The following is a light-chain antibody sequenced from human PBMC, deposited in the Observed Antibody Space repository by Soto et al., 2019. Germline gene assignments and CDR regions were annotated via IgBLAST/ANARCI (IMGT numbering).Light chain of an antibody. CDR3: QQYYSYHIT. Sequence: MTQSPDSLAVSLGYSATINCKSSQIFLYSSNNKNYLAWYQQKPGKAPKLLIYAASTLQSGVPSRFSGSGSGTDFTLTISCLQSEDFATYYCQQYYSYHITFGQGTRLEI. CDR2: AAS. J-gene: IGKJ5*01. V-gene: IGKV4-1*01. CDR1: QIFLYSSNNKNY.